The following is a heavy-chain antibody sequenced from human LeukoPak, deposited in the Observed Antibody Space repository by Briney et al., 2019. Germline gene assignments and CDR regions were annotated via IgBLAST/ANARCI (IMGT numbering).Heavy chain of an antibody. V-gene: IGHV4-59*12. D-gene: IGHD5-12*01. J-gene: IGHJ6*02. CDR3: ARNRVATIALYYYYGMDV. Sequence: SETLSLTCTVSGGSISSYYWSWIRQPPGKGLEWIGYIYYSGSTNYNPSLKSRVTISVDTSKNQFSLKLSSVTAADTAVYYCARNRVATIALYYYYGMDVWGQGTTVTVSS. CDR2: IYYSGST. CDR1: GGSISSYY.